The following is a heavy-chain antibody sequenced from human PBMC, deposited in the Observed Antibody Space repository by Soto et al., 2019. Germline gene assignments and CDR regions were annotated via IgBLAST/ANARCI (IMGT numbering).Heavy chain of an antibody. CDR3: AKSVATGNDYYYYYIDV. D-gene: IGHD5-12*01. V-gene: IGHV3-9*01. CDR2: ISWNSGSI. J-gene: IGHJ6*03. CDR1: GFTFDDYA. Sequence: EVQLVESGGGLVQPGRSLRLSCAASGFTFDDYAMHWVRQGPGKGLEWVSSISWNSGSIGYADSVKGRFTISRDNAKNSLYLQMNSLRDEDTALYYCAKSVATGNDYYYYYIDVWGKGTTVPVSS.